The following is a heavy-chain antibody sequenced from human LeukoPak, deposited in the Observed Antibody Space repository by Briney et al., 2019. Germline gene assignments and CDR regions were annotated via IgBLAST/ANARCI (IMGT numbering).Heavy chain of an antibody. CDR1: GYTFTSYY. V-gene: IGHV1-46*01. D-gene: IGHD3-22*01. CDR3: ARDYDPYYYDSSGSSYFDY. CDR2: INPSGGST. J-gene: IGHJ4*02. Sequence: EASVKVSCKASGYTFTSYYMHWVRQAPGQGLEWMGIINPSGGSTSYAQKFQGRVTMTRGTSTSTVYMELSSLRSEDTAVYYCARDYDPYYYDSSGSSYFDYWGQGTLVTVSS.